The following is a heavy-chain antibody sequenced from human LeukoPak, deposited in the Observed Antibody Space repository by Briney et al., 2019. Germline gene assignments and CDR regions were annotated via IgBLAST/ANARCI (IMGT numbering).Heavy chain of an antibody. V-gene: IGHV3-23*01. CDR2: ISGSGGST. Sequence: GGSLRLTCAASGFTFSSYAMSWVRQAPGKGLEWVSAISGSGGSTYYADSVKGRFTISRDNSKNTLYLQMNSLRAEDTAVYYCAKALYGSGSTMDCWGQGTLVTVSS. CDR1: GFTFSSYA. CDR3: AKALYGSGSTMDC. D-gene: IGHD3-10*01. J-gene: IGHJ4*02.